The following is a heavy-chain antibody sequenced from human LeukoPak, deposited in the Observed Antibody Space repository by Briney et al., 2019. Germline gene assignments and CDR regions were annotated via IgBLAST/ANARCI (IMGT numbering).Heavy chain of an antibody. J-gene: IGHJ5*02. CDR2: IYDSGST. CDR1: GASISGSGYY. CDR3: ARDGGNNWFDP. V-gene: IGHV4-39*07. Sequence: SETLSLTCTVSGASISGSGYYWGWIRQPPGKGLEWIGNIYDSGSTYYNASLQSRVTISIDTSKNQFSLNLSSVTAADTAVYYCARDGGNNWFDPWGQGTLVTVSS. D-gene: IGHD3-3*01.